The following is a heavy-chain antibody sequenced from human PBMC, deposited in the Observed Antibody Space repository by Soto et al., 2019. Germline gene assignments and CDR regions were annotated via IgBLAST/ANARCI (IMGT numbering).Heavy chain of an antibody. CDR1: GFTFSSYW. J-gene: IGHJ6*02. D-gene: IGHD3-10*01. V-gene: IGHV3-74*01. CDR3: AREPPYGSGTRLDV. CDR2: INSDGSST. Sequence: EVQLVESGGGLVQPGVSLRLSCAASGFTFSSYWMHWVRQAPGKGLVWVSRINSDGSSTIYEDSVKGRFTISRDNAKNTLYLQMNSLRAEDTAVYYCAREPPYGSGTRLDVWGQGTTVTVSS.